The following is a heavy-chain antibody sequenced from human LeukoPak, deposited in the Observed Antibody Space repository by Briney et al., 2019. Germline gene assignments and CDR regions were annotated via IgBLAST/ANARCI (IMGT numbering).Heavy chain of an antibody. CDR3: ARDFYDSSGFYN. J-gene: IGHJ4*02. D-gene: IGHD3-22*01. CDR1: GFTFSDYY. Sequence: GGSLRLSCAASGFTFSDYYMSWIRQARGKGLEWVSYISSSGSTIYYANSVKGRFTISRDNAKNSLYLQLNSLRAEDTAVYYCARDFYDSSGFYNWGQGTLVTVSS. CDR2: ISSSGSTI. V-gene: IGHV3-11*01.